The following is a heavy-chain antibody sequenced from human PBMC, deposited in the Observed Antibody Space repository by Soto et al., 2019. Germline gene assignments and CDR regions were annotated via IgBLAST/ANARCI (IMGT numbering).Heavy chain of an antibody. Sequence: PGESLKISCQASRYSFTTYWISWVRQMPGKGLECMGRIDPTDSYTDYGPSFEGHVTMSVDRSINTAYLEWSSLKASDSAMYYCARLTLAHDSSGYHIFDYWGPGTLVTVSS. D-gene: IGHD3-22*01. CDR1: RYSFTTYW. CDR2: IDPTDSYT. J-gene: IGHJ4*02. V-gene: IGHV5-10-1*01. CDR3: ARLTLAHDSSGYHIFDY.